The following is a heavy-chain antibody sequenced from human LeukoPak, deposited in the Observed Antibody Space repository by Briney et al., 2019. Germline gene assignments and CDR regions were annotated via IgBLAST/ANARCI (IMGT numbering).Heavy chain of an antibody. D-gene: IGHD1-1*01. CDR2: IIPIFGTA. J-gene: IGHJ5*02. V-gene: IGHV1-69*05. CDR3: VRDNWNEFDP. CDR1: GGTSSSYA. Sequence: GSSVKVSCKASGGTSSSYAISWVRQAPGQGLEWMGGIIPIFGTANYAQKFQARVTMTKDTSTSTVFLEMWSLRADDTAVYYCVRDNWNEFDPWGQGTLVTVSS.